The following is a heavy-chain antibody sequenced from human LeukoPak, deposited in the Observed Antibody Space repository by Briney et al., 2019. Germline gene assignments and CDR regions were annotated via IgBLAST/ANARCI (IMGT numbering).Heavy chain of an antibody. D-gene: IGHD5-24*01. J-gene: IGHJ3*02. CDR2: INTDGSST. Sequence: GGSLRLSCAASGFTFSSYWMHWVRHAPGEGLGWVSRINTDGSSTSYADSVKGRFTISRDNAKNTLYLQMNSLRAEDTAVYYCARDGYNSDAFDIWGQGTMVTVSS. CDR1: GFTFSSYW. V-gene: IGHV3-74*01. CDR3: ARDGYNSDAFDI.